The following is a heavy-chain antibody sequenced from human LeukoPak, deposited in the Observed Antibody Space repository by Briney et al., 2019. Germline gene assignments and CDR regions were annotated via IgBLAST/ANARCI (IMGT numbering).Heavy chain of an antibody. D-gene: IGHD2-15*01. Sequence: SETLSLTCTVSGGSISSYYWSWIRQPPGKGLELNGYIYYSGSTNYNPSLKSRVTISVDTSKNQFSLKLSSVTAADTAVYYCARTPRWGCSGGSCYLDYWGQGTLVTVSS. J-gene: IGHJ4*02. CDR2: IYYSGST. CDR1: GGSISSYY. CDR3: ARTPRWGCSGGSCYLDY. V-gene: IGHV4-59*01.